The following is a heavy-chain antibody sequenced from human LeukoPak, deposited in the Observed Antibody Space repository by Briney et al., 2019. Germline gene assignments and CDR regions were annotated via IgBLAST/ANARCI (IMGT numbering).Heavy chain of an antibody. J-gene: IGHJ4*02. CDR2: ISSVSSYI. CDR3: ARDSDGYGFDY. Sequence: GGSLRLSCAVSGFTFRSYSMNWVRQAPGKGLEWVSSISSVSSYIYYADSPKGRFTISRDNAKNSLYLQMNSLRAEDTAVYYCARDSDGYGFDYWGQGTLVTVSS. CDR1: GFTFRSYS. V-gene: IGHV3-21*01. D-gene: IGHD2-21*02.